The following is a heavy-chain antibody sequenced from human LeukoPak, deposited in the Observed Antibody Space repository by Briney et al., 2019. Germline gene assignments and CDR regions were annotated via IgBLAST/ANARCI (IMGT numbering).Heavy chain of an antibody. J-gene: IGHJ4*02. V-gene: IGHV4-39*07. CDR3: ARAPAGSGSYSVDY. CDR2: IYYSGST. CDR1: GGSISSSSYY. D-gene: IGHD3-10*01. Sequence: PSETLSLTRTVSGGSISSSSYYWGWIRQPPGKGLGWIGSIYYSGSTYYNPSLKSRVTISVDTSKNHFSLKLSSVTAADTAVYYCARAPAGSGSYSVDYWGQGTLVTVSS.